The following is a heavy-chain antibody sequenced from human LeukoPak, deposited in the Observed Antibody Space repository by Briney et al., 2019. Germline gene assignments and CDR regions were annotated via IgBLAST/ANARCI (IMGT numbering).Heavy chain of an antibody. Sequence: PGGSLRLSCTASGFTFSSYTMSWVRQAPGKGLKWVSTITTGGPNTYYADSVKGRFTISRDNSKNTVFLQMNSLSRDDTAVYYCARRGGSNGWGAFDVWGQGTTITVSS. CDR1: GFTFSSYT. J-gene: IGHJ3*01. CDR3: ARRGGSNGWGAFDV. V-gene: IGHV3-23*01. D-gene: IGHD2-8*01. CDR2: ITTGGPNT.